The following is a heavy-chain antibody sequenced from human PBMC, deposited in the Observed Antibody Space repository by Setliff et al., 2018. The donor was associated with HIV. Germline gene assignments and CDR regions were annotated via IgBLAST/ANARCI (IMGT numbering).Heavy chain of an antibody. J-gene: IGHJ6*03. CDR3: ARVSRLGDSYGYYYYYMDV. V-gene: IGHV4-59*01. CDR1: GGSISNYY. CDR2: IYYSGST. Sequence: PSETLSLTCTVSGGSISNYYWSWIRQPPGKGLQWIGYIYYSGSTNYNPSLKSRVTISVDTSKNQFSLKLSSVTAADTAVYFCARVSRLGDSYGYYYYYMDVWGKGTTVTVSS. D-gene: IGHD3-10*01.